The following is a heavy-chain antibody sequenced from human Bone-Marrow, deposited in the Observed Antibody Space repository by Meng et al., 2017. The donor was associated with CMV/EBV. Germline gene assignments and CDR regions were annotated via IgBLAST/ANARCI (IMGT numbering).Heavy chain of an antibody. D-gene: IGHD6-13*01. Sequence: GGSLRLSCAASGFTFSSYAMHWVRQAPGKGLEWVAVISHDGSNKYYADSVKGRFTISRDNSKNTLYLQMNSLRAEDTAVYYCARDHSSSYDYWGQGTLVTVSS. CDR3: ARDHSSSYDY. CDR1: GFTFSSYA. CDR2: ISHDGSNK. V-gene: IGHV3-30*04. J-gene: IGHJ4*02.